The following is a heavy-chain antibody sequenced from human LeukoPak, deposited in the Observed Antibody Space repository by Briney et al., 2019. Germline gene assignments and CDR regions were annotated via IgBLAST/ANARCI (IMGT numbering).Heavy chain of an antibody. CDR3: ARGLGPFGLVPGADY. V-gene: IGHV1-8*03. Sequence: VASVKVSCKASGYTFTNYDINWVRQATGQGLEWMGWMNPNSGNTGYAQRLQGRVTFTRDTSISTAYMELSSLRSEDTAVYYCARGLGPFGLVPGADYWGQGTLVTVSS. D-gene: IGHD3-10*01. CDR1: GYTFTNYD. CDR2: MNPNSGNT. J-gene: IGHJ4*02.